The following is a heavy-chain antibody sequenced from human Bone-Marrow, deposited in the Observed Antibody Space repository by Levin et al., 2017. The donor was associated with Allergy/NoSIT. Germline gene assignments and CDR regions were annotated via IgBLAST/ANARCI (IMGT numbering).Heavy chain of an antibody. V-gene: IGHV3-7*01. D-gene: IGHD2-21*01. J-gene: IGHJ4*02. CDR1: GFTFNNYW. CDR2: IKNDGSET. Sequence: PAGGSLRLSCAAFGFTFNNYWMRWVRQTPGKGLESVANIKNDGSETYYVDSVKGRFTISRDNAKNSLHLQMNSLRAEDTAVYYCATAVRGIPFDYWGQGTLVTVSS. CDR3: ATAVRGIPFDY.